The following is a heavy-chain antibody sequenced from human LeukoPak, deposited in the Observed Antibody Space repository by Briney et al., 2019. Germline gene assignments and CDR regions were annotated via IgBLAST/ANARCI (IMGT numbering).Heavy chain of an antibody. CDR1: EFTFSSHA. D-gene: IGHD6-19*01. CDR3: AKGKYSSGGVPDY. Sequence: GGSLRLSCVASEFTFSSHAMNWVRQAPGKGLEWVSSISGGGESTYYADSVKGRFTVSRDDSKNTLYLQINSLRGEDTAVYYCAKGKYSSGGVPDYWGQGTLVTVSS. J-gene: IGHJ4*02. CDR2: ISGGGEST. V-gene: IGHV3-23*01.